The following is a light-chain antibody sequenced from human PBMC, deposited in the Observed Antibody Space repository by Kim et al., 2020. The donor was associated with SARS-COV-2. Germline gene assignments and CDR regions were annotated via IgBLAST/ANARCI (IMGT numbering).Light chain of an antibody. CDR2: GAS. J-gene: IGKJ2*01. Sequence: VSPGDRAALSCRASQSISNTLAWYQQRPGQAPRLLIFGASTRATGIPARFSGSGSGTEFTLTISSLQSEDFAVYYCQQYHDWPPATFGQGTKLEI. CDR3: QQYHDWPPAT. CDR1: QSISNT. V-gene: IGKV3-15*01.